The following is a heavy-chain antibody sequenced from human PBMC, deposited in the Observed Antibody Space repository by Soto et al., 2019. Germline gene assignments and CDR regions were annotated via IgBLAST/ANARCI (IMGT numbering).Heavy chain of an antibody. CDR2: ISAYNGNT. V-gene: IGHV1-18*01. D-gene: IGHD2-2*01. CDR1: GYTFTSYG. Sequence: QVQLVQSGAEVKKPGASVKVSCKASGYTFTSYGISWVRQAPGQGLEWMGWISAYNGNTNYAQKLQGRVTMTTDTSTSTAYMELRSLRSDDTAVYYCASIDIVLVPAALGAYYYYGMDVWGQGTTDTVSS. CDR3: ASIDIVLVPAALGAYYYYGMDV. J-gene: IGHJ6*02.